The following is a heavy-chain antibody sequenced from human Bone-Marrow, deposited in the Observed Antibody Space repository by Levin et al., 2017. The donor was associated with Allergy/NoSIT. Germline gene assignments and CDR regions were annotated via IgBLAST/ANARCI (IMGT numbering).Heavy chain of an antibody. CDR2: IRSKSNNFAT. D-gene: IGHD3-22*01. V-gene: IGHV3-73*01. J-gene: IGHJ4*02. Sequence: LSLTCAASGFSFSGSAMHWVRQASGKGLEWVGRIRSKSNNFATSYAASVKGRFTISRDDSENTAYLEMNSLKIEDTAMYYCTTYDSSMASGGLRVDYWGQGTLVTVSS. CDR1: GFSFSGSA. CDR3: TTYDSSMASGGLRVDY.